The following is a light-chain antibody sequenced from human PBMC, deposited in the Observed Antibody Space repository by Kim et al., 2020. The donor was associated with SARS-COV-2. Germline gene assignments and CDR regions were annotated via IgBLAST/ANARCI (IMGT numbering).Light chain of an antibody. Sequence: GQKATLSCAGNGFNIGINRVAWYQYLPGTAPKRLIYDDYKRPSGIPDRFSGSKSGTSATLDISGLQTGDEADYYCGIWERTLTAGAFGGGTRLTVL. CDR1: GFNIGINR. V-gene: IGLV1-51*01. J-gene: IGLJ2*01. CDR3: GIWERTLTAGA. CDR2: DDY.